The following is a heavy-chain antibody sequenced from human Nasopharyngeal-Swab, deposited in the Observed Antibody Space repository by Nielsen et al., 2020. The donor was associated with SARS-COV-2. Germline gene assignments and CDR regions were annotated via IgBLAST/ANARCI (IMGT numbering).Heavy chain of an antibody. CDR3: ARAGIAAAGYYYYGMDV. D-gene: IGHD6-13*01. V-gene: IGHV4-34*01. Sequence: SETLSLTCAVYGGSFSGCYWSWIRQPPGKGLEWIGEINHSGSTNYNPSLKSRVTISVDTSKNQFSLKLSSVTAADTAVYYCARAGIAAAGYYYYGMDVWGQGTTVTVSS. CDR1: GGSFSGCY. CDR2: INHSGST. J-gene: IGHJ6*02.